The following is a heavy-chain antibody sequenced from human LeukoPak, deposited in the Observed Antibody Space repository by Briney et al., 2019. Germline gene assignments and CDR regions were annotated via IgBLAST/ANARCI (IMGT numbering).Heavy chain of an antibody. CDR1: GFTFGDYA. V-gene: IGHV3-49*04. CDR3: TRDSSGYDSNDY. J-gene: IGHJ4*02. D-gene: IGHD5-12*01. Sequence: PGGSLRLSCTASGFTFGDYARSWVRQAPGKGLEWVGFIRSKAYGGTTEYVASVKGRFTISRDDSKSIAYLQMNSLRTEDTAVYYCTRDSSGYDSNDYWGQGTLVTVSS. CDR2: IRSKAYGGTT.